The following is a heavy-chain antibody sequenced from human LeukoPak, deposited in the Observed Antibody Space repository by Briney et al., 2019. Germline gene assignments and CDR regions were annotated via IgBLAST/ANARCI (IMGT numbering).Heavy chain of an antibody. CDR1: GGSIRSYY. CDR3: ARHYDSGTYPLVY. V-gene: IGHV4-59*01. J-gene: IGHJ4*02. Sequence: SETLSLTCTVSGGSIRSYYWSWIRQPPGKGLEWIGNIYYSGSTNYNPSLKSRVTMSVDSSKNQFSLKVSSVTAADTAVYYCARHYDSGTYPLVYWGQGTLVTVSS. D-gene: IGHD3-10*01. CDR2: IYYSGST.